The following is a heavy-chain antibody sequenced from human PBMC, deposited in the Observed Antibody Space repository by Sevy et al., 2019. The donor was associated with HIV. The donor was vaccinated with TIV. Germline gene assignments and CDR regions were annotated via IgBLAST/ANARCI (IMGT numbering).Heavy chain of an antibody. CDR2: ISSSSTYI. V-gene: IGHV3-21*01. CDR3: ARDYYDSGTYSNYYYYYMDV. D-gene: IGHD3-10*01. Sequence: GGSVRLSCAASGFTFSSYSMNWVRQAPGKGLEWVSSISSSSTYIYYADSVKGRFTISRDNAKNSLYLEMNSLRAEDTAVYSCARDYYDSGTYSNYYYYYMDVWGKGTTVTVSS. CDR1: GFTFSSYS. J-gene: IGHJ6*03.